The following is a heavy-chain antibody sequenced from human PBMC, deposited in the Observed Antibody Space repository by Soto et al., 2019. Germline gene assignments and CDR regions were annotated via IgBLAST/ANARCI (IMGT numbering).Heavy chain of an antibody. CDR2: INPSGGST. CDR3: ARDRGLVSGYWQKYYYGMDV. CDR1: GYTFTSYY. D-gene: IGHD5-12*01. V-gene: IGHV1-46*03. J-gene: IGHJ6*02. Sequence: ASVKVSCKASGYTFTSYYMHWVRQAPGQGLERMGIINPSGGSTSYAQKFQGRVTMTRDTSTSTVYMELSSLRSEDTAVYYCARDRGLVSGYWQKYYYGMDVWGQGTTVTVSS.